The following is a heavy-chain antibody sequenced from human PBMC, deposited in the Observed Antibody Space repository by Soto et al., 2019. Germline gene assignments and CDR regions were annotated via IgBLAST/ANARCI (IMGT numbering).Heavy chain of an antibody. J-gene: IGHJ6*02. D-gene: IGHD3-10*01. Sequence: PSETLSVTGTVSGGSISSYYWSWIRQPPGKGLEWIGYIYYSGSTNYNPSLKSRVTISVDTSKNQFSLKLSSVTAADTAVYYCARQSGSGRSYYYYGMDVWGQGTTVTVSS. V-gene: IGHV4-59*01. CDR3: ARQSGSGRSYYYYGMDV. CDR1: GGSISSYY. CDR2: IYYSGST.